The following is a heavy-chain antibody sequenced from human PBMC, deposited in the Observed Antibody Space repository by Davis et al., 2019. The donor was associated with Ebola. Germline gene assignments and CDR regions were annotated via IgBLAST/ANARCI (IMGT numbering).Heavy chain of an antibody. CDR3: AREEPRLTYYDFWSGYYVPNYFDY. CDR2: ISSNSSYI. Sequence: PGGSLRLSCAASGFTFSSYSMNWVRQAPGKGLEWVSSISSNSSYIYYADSVKGRFTISRDNAKNSLYLQMNSLRAEDTAVYYCAREEPRLTYYDFWSGYYVPNYFDYWGQGTLVTVSS. CDR1: GFTFSSYS. J-gene: IGHJ4*02. V-gene: IGHV3-21*04. D-gene: IGHD3-3*01.